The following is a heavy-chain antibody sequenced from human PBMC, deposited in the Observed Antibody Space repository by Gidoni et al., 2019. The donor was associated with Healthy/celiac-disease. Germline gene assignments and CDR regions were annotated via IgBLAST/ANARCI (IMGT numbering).Heavy chain of an antibody. J-gene: IGHJ4*02. CDR2: ISGSGGST. V-gene: IGHV3-23*01. CDR1: GLPFSSYA. CDR3: ATPIVLMVYGPYFDY. Sequence: EVQLLESGGGLVQPGGSLSLSCAASGLPFSSYAMGWVRQAPGKGLEWVSAISGSGGSTYYADSVKGRFTISRDNSKNTLYLQMNSLRAEDTAVDYCATPIVLMVYGPYFDYWGQGTLVTVSS. D-gene: IGHD2-8*01.